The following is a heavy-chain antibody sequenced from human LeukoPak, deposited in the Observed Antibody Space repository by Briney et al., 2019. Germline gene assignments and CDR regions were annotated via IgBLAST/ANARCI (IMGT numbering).Heavy chain of an antibody. J-gene: IGHJ4*02. CDR1: GGSISSYY. Sequence: SETLSLTCTVSGGSISSYYWSWIRQPPGKGLEWIGYIYYSGSTNYNPSLKSRVTISVDTSKNQFSLKLSSVTAADTAVYYCTGSNTYSSGYYRFDYWGQGTLVTVSS. CDR2: IYYSGST. CDR3: TGSNTYSSGYYRFDY. V-gene: IGHV4-59*01. D-gene: IGHD3-22*01.